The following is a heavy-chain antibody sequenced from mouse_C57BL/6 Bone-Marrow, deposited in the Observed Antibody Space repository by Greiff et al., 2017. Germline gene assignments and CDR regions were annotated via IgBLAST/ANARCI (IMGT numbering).Heavy chain of an antibody. CDR3: ARSIVKYFDV. D-gene: IGHD2-5*01. Sequence: VQLQQPGAELVRPGSSVKLSCKASGYTFTSYWMDWVKQRPGQGLEWIGNIYPSDSETHYNQKFKDKATFTVDKSSSTAYMQLSSLTSEDSAVYYCARSIVKYFDVWGTGTTVTVSS. CDR2: IYPSDSET. V-gene: IGHV1-61*01. J-gene: IGHJ1*03. CDR1: GYTFTSYW.